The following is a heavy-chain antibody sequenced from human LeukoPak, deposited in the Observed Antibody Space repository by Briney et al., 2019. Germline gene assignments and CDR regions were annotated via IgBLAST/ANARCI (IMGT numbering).Heavy chain of an antibody. CDR3: ARDKPMYSSGWYLPLFDY. Sequence: SVKVSCKASGGTFSSYAISWMRQAPGQGLEWMGGIIPIFGTANYAQKFQGRVTITADESTSTAYMELRSLRSDDTAVYYCARDKPMYSSGWYLPLFDYWGQGTLVTVSS. D-gene: IGHD6-19*01. V-gene: IGHV1-69*13. J-gene: IGHJ4*02. CDR2: IIPIFGTA. CDR1: GGTFSSYA.